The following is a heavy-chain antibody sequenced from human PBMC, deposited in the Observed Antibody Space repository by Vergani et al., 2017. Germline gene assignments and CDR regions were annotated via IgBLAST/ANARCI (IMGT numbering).Heavy chain of an antibody. CDR2: ISSSGSTI. V-gene: IGHV3-48*03. Sequence: EVQLVESGGGLVQPGGSLRLSCAASGFTFSSYEMNWVRQAPGKGLEWVSYISSSGSTIYYADSVNGRVTISRDNAKXSLYLQMNSLRAEDTAVYYCARVGDYSNEGSDYWGQGTLVTVSS. J-gene: IGHJ4*02. D-gene: IGHD4-11*01. CDR1: GFTFSSYE. CDR3: ARVGDYSNEGSDY.